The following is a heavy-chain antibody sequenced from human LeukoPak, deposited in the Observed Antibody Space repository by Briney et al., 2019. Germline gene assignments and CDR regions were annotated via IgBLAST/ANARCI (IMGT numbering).Heavy chain of an antibody. Sequence: GGSLRLSCAASGFTFSSYWMSWVRQAPGKGLEWVANIKQDGSEKYYVDSVKGRFTISRDNAKNSLYLQMNSLRAEDTAVYYCARAKLYYYDSSTYYYSDYWGQGTLVTVSS. CDR1: GFTFSSYW. CDR2: IKQDGSEK. D-gene: IGHD3-22*01. CDR3: ARAKLYYYDSSTYYYSDY. J-gene: IGHJ4*02. V-gene: IGHV3-7*01.